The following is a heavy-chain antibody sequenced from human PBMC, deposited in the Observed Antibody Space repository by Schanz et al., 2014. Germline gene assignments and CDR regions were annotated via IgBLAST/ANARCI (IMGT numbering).Heavy chain of an antibody. J-gene: IGHJ3*01. Sequence: EVQLLESGGGLVQPGGSLRLSCAASGFTFSSYAMSWVRQAPGKGLEWVSAISGSGGSTYYADSVKGRFTISRDNSKNTLYLQMNSLRAEDTAIYYCTKERDGELSAIDVRGHGTMVTVSS. V-gene: IGHV3-23*01. CDR2: ISGSGGST. CDR3: TKERDGELSAIDV. D-gene: IGHD3-10*01. CDR1: GFTFSSYA.